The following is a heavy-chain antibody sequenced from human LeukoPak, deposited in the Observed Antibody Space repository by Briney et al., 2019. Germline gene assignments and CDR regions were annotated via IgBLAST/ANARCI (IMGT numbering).Heavy chain of an antibody. CDR1: GFTFSSYV. CDR3: AKTSRAYSNYDSPFDY. CDR2: ISRGGGTT. Sequence: GGSLRLSCAASGFTFSSYVMNWVRQAPGKGLEWVSAISRGGGTTYYADSVKGRFTISRDNSKNTLYLQLTSLRAEDTALYYCAKTSRAYSNYDSPFDYWGQGTPVTVSS. V-gene: IGHV3-23*01. J-gene: IGHJ4*02. D-gene: IGHD5-12*01.